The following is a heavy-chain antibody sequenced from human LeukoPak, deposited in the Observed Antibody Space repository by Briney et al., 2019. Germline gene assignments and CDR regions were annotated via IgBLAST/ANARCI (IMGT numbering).Heavy chain of an antibody. CDR1: GDSISSSTW. CDR2: IYHSGST. J-gene: IGHJ3*02. V-gene: IGHV4-4*02. D-gene: IGHD1-1*01. CDR3: ARGHNENRYKSTIDI. Sequence: PSETLSLTCGVSGDSISSSTWWNWVRQPPGKGLEWIGEIYHSGSTNSNPSLKSRVIISVDKTKNQFSLKLNSVTAADTAMYYCARGHNENRYKSTIDIWGQGTMVTVSS.